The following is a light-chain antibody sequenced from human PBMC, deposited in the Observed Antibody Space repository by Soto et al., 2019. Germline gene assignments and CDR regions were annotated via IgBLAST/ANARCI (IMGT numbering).Light chain of an antibody. Sequence: EIVMTQSPATLSVSPGERATLSCRASQSVSSNLAWYQQRPGQAPRLLIYGASTRATGIPARSSGSGSGTEFTLTISSLQSEDFAVYYCQQYNNWLAWTFGQGTKVDIK. J-gene: IGKJ1*01. CDR1: QSVSSN. CDR2: GAS. CDR3: QQYNNWLAWT. V-gene: IGKV3-15*01.